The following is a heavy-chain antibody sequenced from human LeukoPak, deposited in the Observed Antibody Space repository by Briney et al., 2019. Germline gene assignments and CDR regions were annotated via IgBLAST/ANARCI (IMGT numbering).Heavy chain of an antibody. CDR3: AKDSTLFDY. V-gene: IGHV3-30*18. J-gene: IGHJ4*02. Sequence: GGSLRLSCAASGFTFSSHGMHWVRRAPGKGLEWVAVISYDEDNKYYADSVKGRFTISRDSSKNTVYLQMNSLRAEDTAVYYCAKDSTLFDYWGQGTLVTVSS. CDR2: ISYDEDNK. D-gene: IGHD2/OR15-2a*01. CDR1: GFTFSSHG.